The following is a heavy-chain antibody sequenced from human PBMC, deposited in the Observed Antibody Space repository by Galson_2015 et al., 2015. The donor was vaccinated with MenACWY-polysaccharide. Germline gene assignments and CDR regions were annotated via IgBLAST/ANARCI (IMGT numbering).Heavy chain of an antibody. V-gene: IGHV3-7*01. J-gene: IGHJ1*01. CDR2: IKQDGSEK. D-gene: IGHD3-10*01. Sequence: SLRLSCAASGFTFSNFWMSWVRQAPGKGLEWVSSIKQDGSEKYLVDSVKGRFTISRDNAENSLFLQMNSLRAEDTAVYYCARERWVRGAFSHQRGHGTLVTVSS. CDR3: ARERWVRGAFSHQ. CDR1: GFTFSNFW.